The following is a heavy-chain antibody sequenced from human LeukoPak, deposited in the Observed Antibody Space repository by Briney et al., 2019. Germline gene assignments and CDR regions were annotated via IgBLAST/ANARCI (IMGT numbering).Heavy chain of an antibody. CDR3: TRLLAEGS. CDR2: IRSKANSYAT. V-gene: IGHV3-73*01. J-gene: IGHJ4*02. Sequence: GGSLRLSCAASGFSFSDSAMDWVRQASGKGLEWVGRIRSKANSYATTHAASVKGRFTISRDDSTNTVYLQMYSLKAEDTAVYYCTRLLAEGSWGQGTLVTVSS. CDR1: GFSFSDSA.